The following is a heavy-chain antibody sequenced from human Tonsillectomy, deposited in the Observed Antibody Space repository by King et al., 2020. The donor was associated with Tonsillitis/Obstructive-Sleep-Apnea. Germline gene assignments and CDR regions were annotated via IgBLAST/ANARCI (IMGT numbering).Heavy chain of an antibody. J-gene: IGHJ5*02. CDR1: GCSISSGGYY. D-gene: IGHD3-10*01. V-gene: IGHV4-31*03. Sequence: QLQESGPGLVKPSQTLSLTCTVSGCSISSGGYYWSWIRQHPGKGLEWIGYIYYSGSTYYNPSLKSRITISVDTSKNQFSLKLSSVTAAETAVYYCAGEDGSGSGWFDPWGQGTLVTVSS. CDR3: AGEDGSGSGWFDP. CDR2: IYYSGST.